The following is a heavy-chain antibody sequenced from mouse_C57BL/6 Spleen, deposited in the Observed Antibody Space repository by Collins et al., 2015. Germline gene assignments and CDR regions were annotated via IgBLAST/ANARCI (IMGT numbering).Heavy chain of an antibody. CDR1: GYTFTTYG. Sequence: QIQLVQSGPELKKPGETVKISCKASGYTFTTYGMSWVKQAPGKGLKWMGWINTYSGVPTYADDFKGRFAFSLETSASTVYLQINNLKNEDTATYFCARGELLLLRSLYFDYWGQGTTLTVSS. V-gene: IGHV9-3*01. CDR3: ARGELLLLRSLYFDY. J-gene: IGHJ2*01. CDR2: INTYSGVP. D-gene: IGHD1-1*01.